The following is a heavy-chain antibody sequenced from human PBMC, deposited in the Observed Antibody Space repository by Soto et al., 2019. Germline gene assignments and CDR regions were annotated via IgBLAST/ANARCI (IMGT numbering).Heavy chain of an antibody. Sequence: QVQLVQSGAEVKKLGSSVKVSCKASGGRFSSNAITWVRQAPGQGLEWMGGIIPIFGTVIYAQKFQGRVTISAADSTSTAYMDLNSLRSDDTAVYYCARDSHPLARSGDVLRWDVWGQGTTVTVSS. V-gene: IGHV1-69*01. CDR1: GGRFSSNA. D-gene: IGHD6-19*01. CDR3: ARDSHPLARSGDVLRWDV. CDR2: IIPIFGTV. J-gene: IGHJ6*02.